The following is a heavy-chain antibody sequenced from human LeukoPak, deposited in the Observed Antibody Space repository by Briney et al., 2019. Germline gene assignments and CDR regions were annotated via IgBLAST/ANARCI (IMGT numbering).Heavy chain of an antibody. CDR3: ARDRRIPYDFWSGYQGGPTFP. CDR1: GFTFSSYS. J-gene: IGHJ5*02. CDR2: ISSSSSYI. Sequence: PGGSLRLPCAASGFTFSSYSMNWVRQAPGKGLEWVSSISSSSSYIYYADSVKGRFTISRDNAKNTLYLQMNSLRAEDTAVYYCARDRRIPYDFWSGYQGGPTFPWGQGTLVTVSS. D-gene: IGHD3-3*01. V-gene: IGHV3-21*01.